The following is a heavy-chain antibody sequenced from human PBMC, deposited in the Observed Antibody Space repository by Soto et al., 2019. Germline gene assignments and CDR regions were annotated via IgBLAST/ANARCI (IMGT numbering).Heavy chain of an antibody. V-gene: IGHV4-30-2*01. D-gene: IGHD2-15*01. Sequence: LSLTCAVSGGSISSGGYSWSWIRQPPGKGLEWIGYIYHSGSTYYNPSLKSRVTISVDRSKNQFSLKLSSVTAADTAVYYCARAEYCSGGSCYSGFDPWGQGTLVTVSS. CDR3: ARAEYCSGGSCYSGFDP. CDR2: IYHSGST. J-gene: IGHJ5*02. CDR1: GGSISSGGYS.